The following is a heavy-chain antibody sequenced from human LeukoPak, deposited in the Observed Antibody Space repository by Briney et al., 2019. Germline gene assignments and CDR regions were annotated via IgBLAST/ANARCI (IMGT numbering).Heavy chain of an antibody. CDR2: INHSGST. CDR3: ARGRRITMVRGVIPEFDP. CDR1: GGSFSGYY. J-gene: IGHJ5*02. V-gene: IGHV4-34*01. Sequence: SETLSLTCAVYGGSFSGYYWSWIRQPPGKGLEWIGEINHSGSTNYNPSLKSRVTISVDASKNQFSLKLSSVTAADTAVYYCARGRRITMVRGVIPEFDPWGQGTLVTVSS. D-gene: IGHD3-10*01.